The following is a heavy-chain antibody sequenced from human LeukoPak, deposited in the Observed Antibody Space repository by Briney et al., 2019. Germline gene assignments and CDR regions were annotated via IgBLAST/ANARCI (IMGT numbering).Heavy chain of an antibody. D-gene: IGHD2-2*01. CDR2: ISSSSSTI. J-gene: IGHJ4*02. V-gene: IGHV3-48*01. CDR3: AKDQVVPFGY. Sequence: PGGSLRLSCAASGFTFSSYSMNWVRQAPGKGLEWVSYISSSSSTIYYADSVKGRFTISRDNAKNSLYLQMNSLRAEDTAVYFCAKDQVVPFGYWGQGTLVTVSS. CDR1: GFTFSSYS.